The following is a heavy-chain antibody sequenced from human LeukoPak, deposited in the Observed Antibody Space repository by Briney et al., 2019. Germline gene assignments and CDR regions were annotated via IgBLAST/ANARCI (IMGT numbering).Heavy chain of an antibody. CDR1: GYIFTNFD. CDR2: MDPKSGNT. V-gene: IGHV1-8*03. CDR3: ARWTNYDSSGEFDF. D-gene: IGHD3-22*01. Sequence: ASVKVSCKASGYIFTNFDINWVRQATGQGLEWMGWMDPKSGNTGYAQKFQGRVTFTRDTSISTAYMEVNSLRSEDTAVYYCARWTNYDSSGEFDFWGRGPLVTVSS. J-gene: IGHJ4*02.